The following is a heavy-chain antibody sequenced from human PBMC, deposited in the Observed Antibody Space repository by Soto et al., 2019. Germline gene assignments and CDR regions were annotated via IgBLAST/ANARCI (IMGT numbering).Heavy chain of an antibody. Sequence: EVQLLESGGGLVQPGGSLRLSCAASGFTFSSYAMSWVRQAPGKGLEWVSAISGSGGSTYYADSVKGRFTISRDNSKNTLYLQMNSLRADDTAVYYCAKVLEVAAAPVTIGNIWGQGTMLTVSS. D-gene: IGHD6-13*01. J-gene: IGHJ3*02. CDR1: GFTFSSYA. CDR3: AKVLEVAAAPVTIGNI. V-gene: IGHV3-23*01. CDR2: ISGSGGST.